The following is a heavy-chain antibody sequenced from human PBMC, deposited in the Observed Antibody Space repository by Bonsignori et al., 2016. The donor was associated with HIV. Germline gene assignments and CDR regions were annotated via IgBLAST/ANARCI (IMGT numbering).Heavy chain of an antibody. Sequence: GSLRLSCSVSGGPVTKSAYYWAWIRQPPGKGLEWIGNKYESGNTYYNPSLKSRVSISIDTSRNHVSLKLTSVTAADXAVYFCAGGRAGGSRLAYMDVWGKGTTVTVSS. CDR2: KYESGNT. CDR1: GGPVTKSAYY. D-gene: IGHD1-14*01. J-gene: IGHJ6*03. V-gene: IGHV4-39*07. CDR3: AGGRAGGSRLAYMDV.